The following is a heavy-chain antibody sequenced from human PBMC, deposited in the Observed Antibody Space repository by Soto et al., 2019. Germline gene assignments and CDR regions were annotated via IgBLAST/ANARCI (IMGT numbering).Heavy chain of an antibody. J-gene: IGHJ4*02. Sequence: PGGSLRLSCAASGFTFSSYGMHWVRQAPGKGLEWVAVIWYDGSNKYYADSVKGRFTISRDNSKNTLYLQMNSLRAEDTAVYYCARDGEGSGYSPFDYWGQGTLVTVSS. CDR2: IWYDGSNK. CDR3: ARDGEGSGYSPFDY. D-gene: IGHD3-3*01. CDR1: GFTFSSYG. V-gene: IGHV3-33*01.